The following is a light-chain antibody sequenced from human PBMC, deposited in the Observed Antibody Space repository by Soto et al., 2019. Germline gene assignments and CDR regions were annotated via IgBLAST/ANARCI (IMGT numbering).Light chain of an antibody. CDR1: QSVSSSY. CDR3: QQYGSSPLT. J-gene: IGKJ4*01. V-gene: IGKV3-20*01. CDR2: GAS. Sequence: EIVLTQSPGTLSLSPGERATLSCRASQSVSSSYLAWYQQKPGQAPRLLIYGASSRATGIPDRFGGSGSGTDFTLPISRREPEDFAVYYCQQYGSSPLTFGAGTRGDIK.